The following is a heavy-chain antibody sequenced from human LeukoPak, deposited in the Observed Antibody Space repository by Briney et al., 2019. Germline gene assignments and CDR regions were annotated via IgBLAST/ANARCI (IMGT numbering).Heavy chain of an antibody. J-gene: IGHJ4*02. CDR3: AKDPPWSYGDYSSYYFDY. D-gene: IGHD4-17*01. CDR1: GFTFSSYG. CDR2: IRYDGSNK. Sequence: PGGSLRLSCAASGFTFSSYGMHWVRQAPGKGLEWVAFIRYDGSNKYYADSVKGRFTISRDNSKNTLYLQMNSLRAEDTAVYYCAKDPPWSYGDYSSYYFDYWGQGTLVIVSS. V-gene: IGHV3-30*02.